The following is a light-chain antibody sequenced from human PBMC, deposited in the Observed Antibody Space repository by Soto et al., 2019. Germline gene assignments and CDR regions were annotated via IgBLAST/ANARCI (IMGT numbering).Light chain of an antibody. CDR2: QVS. J-gene: IGKJ2*01. CDR1: QSLVHTDGKTY. V-gene: IGKV2D-29*01. CDR3: MQSLQLPYT. Sequence: DIVVTQTPLSLSVTPGQPASISCKSGQSLVHTDGKTYLFWYLQKPGQPPQPLIYQVSNRFSGVPDRFNGSGSGTDFTLIISRMEAEDVGVYYCMQSLQLPYTFGQGTKLEIK.